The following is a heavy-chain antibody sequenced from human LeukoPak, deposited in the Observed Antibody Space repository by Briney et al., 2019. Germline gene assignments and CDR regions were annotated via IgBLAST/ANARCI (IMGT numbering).Heavy chain of an antibody. Sequence: GGSLRLSCAVSGLTFSSSWMDWVRQAPGRGLEWVASINPDGNKKYSADSVKGRFTISRDNAENSLYLQMNSLRVEDTAFYYCARDLAYSRLDYWGQGMLVTVSS. CDR3: ARDLAYSRLDY. D-gene: IGHD5-18*01. J-gene: IGHJ4*02. CDR1: GLTFSSSW. CDR2: INPDGNKK. V-gene: IGHV3-7*01.